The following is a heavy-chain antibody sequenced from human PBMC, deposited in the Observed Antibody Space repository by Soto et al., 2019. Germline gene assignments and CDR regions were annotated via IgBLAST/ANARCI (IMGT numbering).Heavy chain of an antibody. CDR1: GYTFTSYG. D-gene: IGHD1-26*01. Sequence: GXSVKVSCKASGYTFTSYGISWVRQAPGQGLEWMGWISAYNGNTNYAQKLQGRVTMTTDTSTSTAYMELRSLRSDDTAVYYCARAMVGATSPYNWFDPWGQGTLVTVSS. J-gene: IGHJ5*02. V-gene: IGHV1-18*04. CDR2: ISAYNGNT. CDR3: ARAMVGATSPYNWFDP.